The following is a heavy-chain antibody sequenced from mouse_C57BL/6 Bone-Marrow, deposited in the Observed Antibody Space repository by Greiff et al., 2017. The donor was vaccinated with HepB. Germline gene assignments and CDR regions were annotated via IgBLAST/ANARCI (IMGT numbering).Heavy chain of an antibody. V-gene: IGHV1-50*01. CDR2: IDPSDSYT. J-gene: IGHJ3*01. CDR1: GYTFTSYW. CDR3: AREARLRRRAWFAD. D-gene: IGHD2-4*01. Sequence: VQLQQPGAELVKPGASVKLSCKASGYTFTSYWMQWVKQRPGQGLEWIGEIDPSDSYTNYNQKFKGKATLTVDTSSSTAYMQLSSLTSEDSAVYYCAREARLRRRAWFADWGQGTLVTVSA.